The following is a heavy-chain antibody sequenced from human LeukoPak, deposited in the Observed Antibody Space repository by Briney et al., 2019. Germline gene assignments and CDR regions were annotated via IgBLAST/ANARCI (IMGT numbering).Heavy chain of an antibody. V-gene: IGHV3-15*01. CDR3: TTDDLSGSLDY. J-gene: IGHJ4*02. D-gene: IGHD3-22*01. CDR2: IKSKTDGGTT. Sequence: GGSLRLSCAASGFTFSNAWMSWVRQAPGKGLERVGRIKSKTDGGTTDYAAPVKGRFTISRDDSKNTLYLQMNSLKTEDTAVYYCTTDDLSGSLDYWGQGTLVTVSS. CDR1: GFTFSNAW.